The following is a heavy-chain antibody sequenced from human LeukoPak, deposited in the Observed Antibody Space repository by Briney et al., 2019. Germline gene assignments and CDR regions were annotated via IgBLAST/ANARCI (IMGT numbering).Heavy chain of an antibody. CDR3: TTADVGGIAAG. J-gene: IGHJ4*02. CDR2: IKSKTDGGTS. CDR1: GFTFSSYW. D-gene: IGHD6-13*01. Sequence: GGSLRLSCAASGFTFSSYWMSWVRQAPGKGLEWVGRIKSKTDGGTSDYAAPVKGRFTISRDDSKNTLYLQMNSLKTEDTAVYYCTTADVGGIAAGWGQGTLVTVSS. V-gene: IGHV3-15*01.